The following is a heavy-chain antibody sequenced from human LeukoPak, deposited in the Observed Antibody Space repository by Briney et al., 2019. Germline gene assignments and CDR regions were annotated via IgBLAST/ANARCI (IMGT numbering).Heavy chain of an antibody. CDR3: ARKAPGTLDL. CDR2: INHSGGT. CDR1: GGSFSGWY. V-gene: IGHV4-34*01. J-gene: IGHJ2*01. Sequence: RSSETLSLTCAVDGGSFSGWYWTWIRQPPGKGLEWIGEINHSGGTNYNPSLKSRVTISIDTSKNQFSLVLSSVTAADTAVYYCARKAPGTLDLWGRGTLVTVSS.